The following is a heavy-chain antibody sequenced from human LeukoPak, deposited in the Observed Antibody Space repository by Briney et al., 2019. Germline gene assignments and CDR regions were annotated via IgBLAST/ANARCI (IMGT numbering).Heavy chain of an antibody. D-gene: IGHD4-17*01. CDR3: ARIPHPDYADAQ. V-gene: IGHV3-48*04. Sequence: GGSLRLSCAASGFTFSSYSMNWVRQAPGKGLEWVSYISSSGGTMDYADSVKGRLTVSRDNGKKLVHLQLNSLRAEDTAVYFCARIPHPDYADAQWGQGALVIVSS. CDR1: GFTFSSYS. CDR2: ISSSGGTM. J-gene: IGHJ4*02.